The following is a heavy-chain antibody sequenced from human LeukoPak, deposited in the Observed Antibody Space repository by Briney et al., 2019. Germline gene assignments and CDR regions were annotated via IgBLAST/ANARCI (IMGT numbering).Heavy chain of an antibody. J-gene: IGHJ1*01. Sequence: GGSLRLSCSASGFTFSSYAMHWVRQAPGEGLEWVAVRSYDGSNKYYADSVKGRFTISRDNSKNTLYLQMNSLRAEDTAVYYCTRAASDCSSTSCFTRYFQHWGQGTLVTVSS. D-gene: IGHD2-2*01. V-gene: IGHV3-30-3*01. CDR3: TRAASDCSSTSCFTRYFQH. CDR1: GFTFSSYA. CDR2: RSYDGSNK.